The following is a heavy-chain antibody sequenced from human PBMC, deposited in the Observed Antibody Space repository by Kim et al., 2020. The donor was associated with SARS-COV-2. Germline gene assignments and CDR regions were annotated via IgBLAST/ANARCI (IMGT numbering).Heavy chain of an antibody. Sequence: ASVKVSCKPSGYSFITYDLIWVRQASGQGLEWMGWMNPNSGHTGYAQRFEDRVTMTRNTSINTAYMELSRLTYDDTAIYYCARGSRYFDIWGRGTLVTVSS. CDR1: GYSFITYD. D-gene: IGHD2-15*01. J-gene: IGHJ2*01. V-gene: IGHV1-8*01. CDR3: ARGSRYFDI. CDR2: MNPNSGHT.